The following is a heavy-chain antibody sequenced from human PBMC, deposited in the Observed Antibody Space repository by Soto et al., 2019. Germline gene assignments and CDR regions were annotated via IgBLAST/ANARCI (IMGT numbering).Heavy chain of an antibody. J-gene: IGHJ3*02. CDR2: ISWNSGSI. CDR3: AKDIRSYYYDSSVPSPAFDT. D-gene: IGHD3-22*01. V-gene: IGHV3-9*01. Sequence: GGSLRLSCAASGFTFDDYAMHWVRQAPGKGLEWVSGISWNSGSIGYADSVKGRFTISRDNAKNSLYLQMNSLRAEDTALYYCAKDIRSYYYDSSVPSPAFDTWGQGTMVTVSS. CDR1: GFTFDDYA.